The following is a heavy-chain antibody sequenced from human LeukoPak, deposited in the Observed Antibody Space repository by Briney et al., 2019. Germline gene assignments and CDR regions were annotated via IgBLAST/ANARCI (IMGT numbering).Heavy chain of an antibody. CDR1: GFTFTNAW. Sequence: GGSLRLSCAASGFTFTNAWMSWVRQAPGKGLEWVGRIKSKTDGGTIDYAAPVKGRFTISRDDSKNTLYLQMNSLKTEDTAVYYCTTDIPPGHNYDSSGYYRYWGQGTLVTVSS. J-gene: IGHJ4*02. CDR3: TTDIPPGHNYDSSGYYRY. V-gene: IGHV3-15*01. D-gene: IGHD3-22*01. CDR2: IKSKTDGGTI.